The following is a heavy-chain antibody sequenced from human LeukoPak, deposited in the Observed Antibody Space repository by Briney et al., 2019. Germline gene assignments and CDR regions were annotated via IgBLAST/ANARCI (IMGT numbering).Heavy chain of an antibody. J-gene: IGHJ4*02. CDR1: GGTFSSYA. Sequence: SVKVSCKASGGTFSSYAISWVRQAPGQGLEWMGRIIPILGIANYAQKFQGRVTITADKSTSTAYMELSSLRSEDTAVYYRARDRNVEMATISGYDYWGQGTLVTVSS. CDR3: ARDRNVEMATISGYDY. V-gene: IGHV1-69*04. CDR2: IIPILGIA. D-gene: IGHD5-24*01.